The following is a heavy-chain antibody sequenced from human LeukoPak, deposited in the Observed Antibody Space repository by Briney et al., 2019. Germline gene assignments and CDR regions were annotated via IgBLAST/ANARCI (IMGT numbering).Heavy chain of an antibody. D-gene: IGHD6-13*01. V-gene: IGHV4-59*01. CDR3: ARSGGYSSSWSL. CDR1: GGSISIYY. CDR2: ISNSGIT. J-gene: IGHJ4*02. Sequence: PSETLSLTCTVSGGSISIYYWNWIRQPPGKGLEWIGYISNSGITTYNPSLKSRVTISVDSSKSQFSLKLNSVTAADTAVYYCARSGGYSSSWSLWGQGTLVTVSS.